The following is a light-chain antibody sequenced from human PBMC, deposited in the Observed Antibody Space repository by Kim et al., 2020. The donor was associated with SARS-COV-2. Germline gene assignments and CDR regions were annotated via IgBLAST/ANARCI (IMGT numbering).Light chain of an antibody. J-gene: IGLJ2*01. CDR1: SSDIGYYNY. CDR2: DVT. CDR3: CSYAGNSVI. Sequence: QSALTQPRSVSGSPGQSVTISCTGTSSDIGYYNYISWYQQYPGKAPKLVIHDVTRRPSGVPDRFSGSKFGNAASLIVSGLQPEDEAEYYCCSYAGNSVIFGGGTQLTVL. V-gene: IGLV2-11*01.